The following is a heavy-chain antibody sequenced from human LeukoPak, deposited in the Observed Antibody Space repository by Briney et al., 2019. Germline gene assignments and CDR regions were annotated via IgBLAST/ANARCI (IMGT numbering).Heavy chain of an antibody. J-gene: IGHJ4*02. V-gene: IGHV4-34*01. CDR1: GGSFSGYY. CDR3: ARQGFLTPLDY. Sequence: PSETLSLTCAVYGGSFSGYYWSWIRQPPGKGLEWIGEINHSGSTNYNPSLKSRVTISVDTSKNQFSLKLSSVTAAETAVYYCARQGFLTPLDYWGQGTLVTVSS. CDR2: INHSGST.